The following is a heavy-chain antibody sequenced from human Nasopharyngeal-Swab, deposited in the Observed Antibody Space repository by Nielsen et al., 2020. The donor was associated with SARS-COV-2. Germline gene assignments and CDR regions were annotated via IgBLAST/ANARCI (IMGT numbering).Heavy chain of an antibody. CDR2: INHSGST. D-gene: IGHD6-19*01. J-gene: IGHJ5*02. V-gene: IGHV4-34*01. CDR1: GGSISGYY. Sequence: SETLSLTCTVSGGSISGYYWSWIRQPPGKGLEWIGEINHSGSTNYNPSLKSRVTISVDTSKNQFSLKLSSVTAADTAVYYCARALGYSSAWGQGTLVTVSS. CDR3: ARALGYSSA.